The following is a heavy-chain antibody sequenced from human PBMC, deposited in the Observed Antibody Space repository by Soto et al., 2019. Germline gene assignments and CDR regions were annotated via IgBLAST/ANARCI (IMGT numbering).Heavy chain of an antibody. CDR2: INHSGST. V-gene: IGHV4-34*01. CDR1: GGSFSGYY. D-gene: IGHD3-9*01. J-gene: IGHJ4*02. Sequence: SATLSLTCAVYGGSFSGYYWSWIRQPPGKGLEWIGEINHSGSTNYNPSLKSRVTISVDTSKNQFSLKLMSLSAADTAVYYCGRLEGLATISYYFDYWGQGALVTVSS. CDR3: GRLEGLATISYYFDY.